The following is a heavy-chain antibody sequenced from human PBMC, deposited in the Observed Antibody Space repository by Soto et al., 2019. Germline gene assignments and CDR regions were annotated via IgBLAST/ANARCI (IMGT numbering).Heavy chain of an antibody. CDR3: ARGHVWYSSSSSAFDI. CDR1: GGSFSGYY. J-gene: IGHJ3*02. D-gene: IGHD6-6*01. CDR2: INHSGST. V-gene: IGHV4-34*01. Sequence: SETLSLTCAVYGGSFSGYYWSWIRQPPGKGLEWIGEINHSGSTNYNPSLKSRVTISVDTSKNQFSLKLSSVTAADTAVYYCARGHVWYSSSSSAFDIWGQGTMVTVSS.